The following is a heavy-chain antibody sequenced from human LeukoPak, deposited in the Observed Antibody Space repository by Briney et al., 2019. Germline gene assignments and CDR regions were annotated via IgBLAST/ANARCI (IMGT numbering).Heavy chain of an antibody. Sequence: SQTLSLTCTVSGGSISSGDYYWSWIRQPPGKGLEWIGYIYYSGSTYYNPSLKSRVTISVDTSKNQLSLKLSSVTAADTAVYYCARGGDSAEEIVVVPASDGYFDLWGRGTLVTVSP. CDR3: ARGGDSAEEIVVVPASDGYFDL. D-gene: IGHD2-2*01. CDR2: IYYSGST. V-gene: IGHV4-30-4*01. J-gene: IGHJ2*01. CDR1: GGSISSGDYY.